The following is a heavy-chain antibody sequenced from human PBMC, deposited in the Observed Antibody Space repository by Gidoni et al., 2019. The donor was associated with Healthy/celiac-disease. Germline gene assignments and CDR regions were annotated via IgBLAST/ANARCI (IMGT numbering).Heavy chain of an antibody. CDR3: ANHRRDLDYYYMDV. CDR1: GFTFSSYA. Sequence: EVQLLESGGGLVQPGGSLRPPCPASGFTFSSYAMSWVRQAPGKGLEWVSAISGSGGSTYYADSVKGRFTISRDNSKNTLYLQMNSLRAEDTAVYYCANHRRDLDYYYMDVWGKGTTVTVSS. J-gene: IGHJ6*03. CDR2: ISGSGGST. V-gene: IGHV3-23*01.